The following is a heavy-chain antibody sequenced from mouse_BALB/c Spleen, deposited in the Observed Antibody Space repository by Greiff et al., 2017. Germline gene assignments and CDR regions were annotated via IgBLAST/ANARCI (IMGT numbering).Heavy chain of an antibody. J-gene: IGHJ2*01. V-gene: IGHV1-55*01. CDR3: AKPGTLDY. CDR1: GYTFTSYW. CDR2: ILPGSGST. Sequence: QVQLQQPGAELVKPGASVKMSCKASGYTFTSYWMHWVKQRPGQGLEWIGVILPGSGSTNYNEKFKGKATFTADTSSNTAYMQLSSLTSEDSAVYYCAKPGTLDYWGQGTTLTVSS. D-gene: IGHD4-1*01.